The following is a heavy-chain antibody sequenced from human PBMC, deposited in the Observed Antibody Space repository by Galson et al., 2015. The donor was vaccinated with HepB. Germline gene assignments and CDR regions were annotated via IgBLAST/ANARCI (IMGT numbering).Heavy chain of an antibody. V-gene: IGHV3-53*01. CDR3: ARAYSGYDIFDY. J-gene: IGHJ4*02. CDR2: IYSGGST. CDR1: GFTVSSNY. D-gene: IGHD5-12*01. Sequence: SLRLSCAASGFTVSSNYMSWVRQAPGKGLEWVSVIYSGGSTYYADSVKGRFTISRDNSKNTLYLQMNSLRAEDTAVYYCARAYSGYDIFDYWGQGTLVTVSS.